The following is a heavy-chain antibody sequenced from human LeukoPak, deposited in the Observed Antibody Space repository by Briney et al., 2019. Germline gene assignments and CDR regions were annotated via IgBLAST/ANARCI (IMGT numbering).Heavy chain of an antibody. J-gene: IGHJ4*02. CDR3: TRDGGSFCDFDY. D-gene: IGHD1-26*01. V-gene: IGHV3-64*02. Sequence: GGSLRLSCVGSGFSFRYFAIHWVRQAPGKGLEYVSVINTDGRITYYADSVKGRFTISRDNSKNTVHLQMGSLRGDDMAVYYCTRDGGSFCDFDYWGQGALVTVSS. CDR1: GFSFRYFA. CDR2: INTDGRIT.